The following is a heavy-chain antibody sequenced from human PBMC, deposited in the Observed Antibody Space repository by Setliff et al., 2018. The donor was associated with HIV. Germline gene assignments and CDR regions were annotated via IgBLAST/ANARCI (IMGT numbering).Heavy chain of an antibody. CDR3: ARVVITFGDIIVTPGAFDI. J-gene: IGHJ3*02. CDR1: GGTISNSG. V-gene: IGHV1-69*10. D-gene: IGHD3-16*02. Sequence: ASVKVSCKASGGTISNSGISWVRQAPGQGLEWMGGFLPVLGISNYAQKFQGRLTITADESTSTAYMELSSLRSEGTAVYYCARVVITFGDIIVTPGAFDIWGPGTKVTVSS. CDR2: FLPVLGIS.